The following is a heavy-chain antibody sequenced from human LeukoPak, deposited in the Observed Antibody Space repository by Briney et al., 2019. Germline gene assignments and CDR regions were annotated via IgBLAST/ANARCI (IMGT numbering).Heavy chain of an antibody. CDR2: IRQGGSEK. D-gene: IGHD3-22*01. J-gene: IGHJ3*02. CDR3: ARESDSSGFGAFDI. Sequence: PGGSLRLSCAASGFTFSNYWMTWVRQAPGKGLEWVANIRQGGSEKYYVDSVKGRFTISRDNAKNSLYLQMNSLRAEDTAVYYCARESDSSGFGAFDIWGLGTMVTVSS. CDR1: GFTFSNYW. V-gene: IGHV3-7*04.